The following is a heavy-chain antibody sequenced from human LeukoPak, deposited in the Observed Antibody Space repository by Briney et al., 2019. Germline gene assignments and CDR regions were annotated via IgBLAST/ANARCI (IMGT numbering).Heavy chain of an antibody. CDR3: ASTYSGFLEYTVAFDI. J-gene: IGHJ3*02. V-gene: IGHV4-4*02. CDR2: IYHSGST. CDR1: GGSISSSNW. Sequence: PSETLSLTCAVSGGSISSSNWWSWVRQPPGKGLEWIGEIYHSGSTNYNPSLKSRVTISVDTSKNQFSLKLSSVTAADTAVYYCASTYSGFLEYTVAFDIWGQGTMVTVSS. D-gene: IGHD3-3*01.